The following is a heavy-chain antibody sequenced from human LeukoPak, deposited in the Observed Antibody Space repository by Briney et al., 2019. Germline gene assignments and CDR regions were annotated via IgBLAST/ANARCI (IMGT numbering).Heavy chain of an antibody. J-gene: IGHJ5*02. CDR3: ARLARWFDP. CDR1: GGSISSSSYY. CDR2: IYYSGST. V-gene: IGHV4-39*01. Sequence: SETLSLTCTVSGGSISSSSYYWGWIRQPPGKGLEWIGSIYYSGSTYYNPSLKSRVTISVDTSKNQFSLKLSSVTAADTAVYYCARLARWFDPWGQGTLVTVSS.